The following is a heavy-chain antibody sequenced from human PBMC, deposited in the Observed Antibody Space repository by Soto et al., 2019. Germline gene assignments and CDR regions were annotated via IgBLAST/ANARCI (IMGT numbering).Heavy chain of an antibody. D-gene: IGHD3-9*01. J-gene: IGHJ4*02. Sequence: GGSLRLSCAASGFTFSSYAMSWVRQAPGKGLEWVSAISGSGGSTYYADSVKGRFTISRDNSKNTLYLQMNSLRAEDTAVYYCAKGFTYYDILTGSYWGQGTLVTVSS. CDR1: GFTFSSYA. CDR3: AKGFTYYDILTGSY. V-gene: IGHV3-23*01. CDR2: ISGSGGST.